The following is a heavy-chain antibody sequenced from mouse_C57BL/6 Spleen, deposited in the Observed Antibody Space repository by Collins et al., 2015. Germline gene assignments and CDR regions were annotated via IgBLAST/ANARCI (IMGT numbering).Heavy chain of an antibody. Sequence: EVQLLQSGAELVRPGASVKLSCTPSGFNIKDDYMHWVNQRPEQGLEWIGWIDSENGDTEYASKFQGKATITTDTSSNTAYLQLSSLTSEDTAVYYCTSYYVWGTGTTVTVSS. D-gene: IGHD1-1*01. CDR2: IDSENGDT. CDR3: TSYYV. CDR1: GFNIKDDY. V-gene: IGHV14-4*01. J-gene: IGHJ1*03.